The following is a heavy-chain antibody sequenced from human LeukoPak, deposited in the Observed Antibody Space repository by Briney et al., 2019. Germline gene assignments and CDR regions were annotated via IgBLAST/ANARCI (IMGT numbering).Heavy chain of an antibody. CDR1: GFTFRSYD. CDR3: AKEGLAVAGIWYFNL. CDR2: ITPAGDP. Sequence: PGGSLRLSCAASGFTFRSYDMRWVRQATGKGLEWVSAITPAGDPYYAGSVKGRFTISRENAKKSLYLQMNSLGAGDTAVYYCAKEGLAVAGIWYFNLWGRGTLVTVSS. J-gene: IGHJ2*01. V-gene: IGHV3-13*05. D-gene: IGHD6-19*01.